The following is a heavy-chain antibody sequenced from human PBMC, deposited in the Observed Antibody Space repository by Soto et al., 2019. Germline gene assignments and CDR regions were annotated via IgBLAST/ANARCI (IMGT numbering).Heavy chain of an antibody. CDR3: ARSYYDILTGYFPGFDY. Sequence: GGSLRLSCAASGFTVSSNYMSWVRQAPGKGLEWVSVIYSGGSTYYADSVKGRFTISRHNSKNTLYLQMNSLRAEDTAVYYCARSYYDILTGYFPGFDYWGQGTLVTVSS. J-gene: IGHJ4*02. D-gene: IGHD3-9*01. V-gene: IGHV3-53*04. CDR2: IYSGGST. CDR1: GFTVSSNY.